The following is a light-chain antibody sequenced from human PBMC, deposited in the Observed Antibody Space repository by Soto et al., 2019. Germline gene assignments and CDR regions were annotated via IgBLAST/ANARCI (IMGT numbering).Light chain of an antibody. CDR2: DNS. CDR1: SSNIGKTH. J-gene: IGLJ2*01. Sequence: QSVLTQPPSVSAAPGQTVTISCSGSSSNIGKTHVSWYQQLPGTAPKLLIYDNSQRPSGIPDRFSGSKSGTSATLGITGLQTGDEADYYCGAWDSSLSVVLFGGGTKLTVL. V-gene: IGLV1-51*01. CDR3: GAWDSSLSVVL.